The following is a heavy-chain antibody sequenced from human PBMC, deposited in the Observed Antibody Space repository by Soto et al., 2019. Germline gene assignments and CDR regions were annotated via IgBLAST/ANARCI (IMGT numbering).Heavy chain of an antibody. Sequence: ASVKVSCKASGYIFSSYGISWVRQAPGQGLEWMGWISGYNGNTNYPQNAQGRVTMTTDTSTSTAYMELRNLTSDDSAVYFCARINYDSSGHHVYWGQGTLVTVSS. D-gene: IGHD3-22*01. CDR1: GYIFSSYG. J-gene: IGHJ4*02. V-gene: IGHV1-18*04. CDR3: ARINYDSSGHHVY. CDR2: ISGYNGNT.